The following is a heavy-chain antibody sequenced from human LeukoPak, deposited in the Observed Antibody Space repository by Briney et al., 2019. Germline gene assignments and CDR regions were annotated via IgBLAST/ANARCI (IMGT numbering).Heavy chain of an antibody. CDR3: ARMCSSTSCSPGGFDP. D-gene: IGHD2-2*01. CDR2: IIPILGIA. Sequence: SVKVSCKASGGTFSSYAISWVRQAPGQGLEWMGRIIPILGIANYAQKFQGRVTITADKSTSTAYMELSSLRSEDTAVYYCARMCSSTSCSPGGFDPWGQGTLVTVSS. J-gene: IGHJ5*02. V-gene: IGHV1-69*04. CDR1: GGTFSSYA.